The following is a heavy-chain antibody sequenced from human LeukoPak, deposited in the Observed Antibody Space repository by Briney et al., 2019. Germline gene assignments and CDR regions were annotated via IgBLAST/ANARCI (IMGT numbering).Heavy chain of an antibody. D-gene: IGHD6-13*01. Sequence: GGSLRLSCAASGFTFSSYSMNRVRQAPGKGLEWVSSISSSSSYIYYADSVKGRFTISRDNAKNSLYLQMNSLRAEDTAVYYCARDLSSSWYEEFDYWGQGTWSPSPQ. V-gene: IGHV3-21*01. CDR3: ARDLSSSWYEEFDY. CDR1: GFTFSSYS. CDR2: ISSSSSYI. J-gene: IGHJ4*02.